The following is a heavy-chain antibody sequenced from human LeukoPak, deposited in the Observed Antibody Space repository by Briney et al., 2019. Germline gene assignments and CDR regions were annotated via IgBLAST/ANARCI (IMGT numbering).Heavy chain of an antibody. CDR3: ARDLGSPAGVDY. V-gene: IGHV3-66*02. CDR1: GFTVSSNY. CDR2: IYSGGST. Sequence: GASLRLSCAASGFTVSSNYMSWVRQTPGKGLEWVSVIYSGGSTYYADSVKGRFTISRDNSKNTLYLQMNSLRAEDTAVYYCARDLGSPAGVDYWGQGTLVTVSS. D-gene: IGHD1-26*01. J-gene: IGHJ4*02.